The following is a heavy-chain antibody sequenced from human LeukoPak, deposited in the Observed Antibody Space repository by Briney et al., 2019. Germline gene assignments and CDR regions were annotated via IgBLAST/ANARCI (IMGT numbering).Heavy chain of an antibody. V-gene: IGHV4-4*02. D-gene: IGHD1-26*01. CDR1: IGSISSSKW. J-gene: IGHJ4*02. CDR2: VYYSGST. CDR3: ARVMGAYFDY. Sequence: SETLSLTCSVSIGSISSSKWWSWVRQSPVKGLEWIGYVYYSGSTNYSPSLKSRVTISVDRSKNQFSLNLSAVTAADTAVYFCARVMGAYFDYWGQGTLVTVSS.